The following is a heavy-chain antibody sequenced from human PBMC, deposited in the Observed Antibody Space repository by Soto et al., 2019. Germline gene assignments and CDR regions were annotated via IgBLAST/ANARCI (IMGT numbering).Heavy chain of an antibody. J-gene: IGHJ6*02. CDR3: ARENGAYYYAMDV. V-gene: IGHV4-30-2*01. CDR2: IYHSGST. D-gene: IGHD2-8*01. Sequence: SETLSLTCAVSGGSISSGGYSWSWIRQPPGKGLEWIGYIYHSGSTYYNPSLKSRVTISVDRSKNQFSLKLSSVTAADTAVYYCARENGAYYYAMDVWGQGTPVTVSS. CDR1: GGSISSGGYS.